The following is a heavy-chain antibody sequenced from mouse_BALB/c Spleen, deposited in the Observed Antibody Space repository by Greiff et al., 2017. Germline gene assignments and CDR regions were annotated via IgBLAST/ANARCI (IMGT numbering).Heavy chain of an antibody. CDR3: VRDYYGSSYWYFDV. D-gene: IGHD1-1*01. CDR2: IWTGGGT. CDR1: GFSLTSYD. J-gene: IGHJ1*01. Sequence: QVQLQQSGPGLVAPSQSLSITCTVSGFSLTSYDISWIRQPPGKGLEWLGVIWTGGGTNYNSAFMSRLSISTDNSKSQVFLKMNSLQTDDTAIYYCVRDYYGSSYWYFDVWGAGTTATVSS. V-gene: IGHV2-9-2*01.